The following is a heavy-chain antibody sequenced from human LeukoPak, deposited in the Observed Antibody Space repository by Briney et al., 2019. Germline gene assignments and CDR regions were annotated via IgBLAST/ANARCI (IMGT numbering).Heavy chain of an antibody. Sequence: SETLSLTCAVYGGSLRADFWSWIRQPPGKGPEWIGDIHPGGSTKYNPSLESRVTISVDTSKNQFSLRLTSVTAADTAVYYCARAPDRIRFDPWGQGALATVSS. D-gene: IGHD1-14*01. J-gene: IGHJ5*02. V-gene: IGHV4-34*01. CDR2: IHPGGST. CDR1: GGSLRADF. CDR3: ARAPDRIRFDP.